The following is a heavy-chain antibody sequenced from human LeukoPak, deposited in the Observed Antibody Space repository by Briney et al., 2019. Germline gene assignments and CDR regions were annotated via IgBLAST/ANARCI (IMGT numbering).Heavy chain of an antibody. CDR2: INHSGST. J-gene: IGHJ5*02. CDR1: GGSFSGYY. Sequence: SETLSLTCAVYGGSFSGYYWSWIRQPPGKGLEWIGEINHSGSTNYNPSLRSRVTISVDTSKNQFSLKLSSVTAADTAVYYCARRGVIQRIISWFDPWGQGTLVTVSS. D-gene: IGHD1-1*01. V-gene: IGHV4-34*01. CDR3: ARRGVIQRIISWFDP.